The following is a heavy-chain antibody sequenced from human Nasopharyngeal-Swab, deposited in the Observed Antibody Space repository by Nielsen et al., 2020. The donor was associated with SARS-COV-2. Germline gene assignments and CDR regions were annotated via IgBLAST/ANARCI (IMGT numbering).Heavy chain of an antibody. CDR2: IYYSGST. V-gene: IGHV4-39*01. D-gene: IGHD2-15*01. CDR3: AKLPVGVVMTGWFDP. J-gene: IGHJ5*02. CDR1: GGSISSSSYY. Sequence: SETLSLTCTVSGGSISSSSYYWGGIRQPPGKGREWIGSIYYSGSTYYNPSRKSRVTIAVDTSKNQFSLKLSSVTAADTAVYSCAKLPVGVVMTGWFDPWGQGTLVTVSS.